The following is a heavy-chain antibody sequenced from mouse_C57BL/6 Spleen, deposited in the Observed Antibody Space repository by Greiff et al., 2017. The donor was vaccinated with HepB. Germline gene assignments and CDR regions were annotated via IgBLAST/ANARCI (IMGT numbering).Heavy chain of an antibody. CDR3: ARRSVYGNYGYFDV. Sequence: EVQLVESGPELVKPGASVKISCKASGYTFTDYYMNWVKQSHGKSLEWIGDINPNNGGTSYNQKFKGKATLTVDKSSSTAYMELRSLTSEDSAVYYCARRSVYGNYGYFDVWGTGTTVTVSS. J-gene: IGHJ1*03. D-gene: IGHD2-1*01. V-gene: IGHV1-26*01. CDR1: GYTFTDYY. CDR2: INPNNGGT.